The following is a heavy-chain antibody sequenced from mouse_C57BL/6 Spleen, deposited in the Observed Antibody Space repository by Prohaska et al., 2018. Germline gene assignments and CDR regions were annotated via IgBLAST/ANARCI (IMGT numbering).Heavy chain of an antibody. Sequence: EVQLLETGGGFVQPGGSRGLSCEGSGFTFSGFWMSWVRQTPGKTLEWIGDFNSDGSAINYAPSIKDRFTIFRDNDKSTLYLQMSNVRSEDTATYFCMRYGSSYWYFDVWGTGTTVTVSS. CDR1: GFTFSGFW. J-gene: IGHJ1*03. V-gene: IGHV11-2*01. D-gene: IGHD1-1*01. CDR3: MRYGSSYWYFDV. CDR2: FNSDGSAI.